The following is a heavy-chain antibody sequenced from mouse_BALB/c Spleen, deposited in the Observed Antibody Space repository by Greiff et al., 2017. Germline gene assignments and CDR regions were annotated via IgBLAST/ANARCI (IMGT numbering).Heavy chain of an antibody. Sequence: VQLQQPGAELVKPGTSVKLSCKASGYNFTSYWINWVKLRPGQGLEWIGDIYPGSGSTNYNEKFKSKATLTVDTSSSTAYMQLSSLASEDSALYYCARSYYYGSIYYWGQGTTLTVSS. CDR3: ARSYYYGSIYY. V-gene: IGHV1-55*01. CDR1: GYNFTSYW. J-gene: IGHJ2*01. CDR2: IYPGSGST. D-gene: IGHD1-1*01.